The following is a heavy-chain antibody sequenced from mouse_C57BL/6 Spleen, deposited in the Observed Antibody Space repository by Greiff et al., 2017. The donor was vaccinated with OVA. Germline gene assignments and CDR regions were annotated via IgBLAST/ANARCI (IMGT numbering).Heavy chain of an antibody. CDR1: GYTFTSYW. CDR2: IDPSDSYT. J-gene: IGHJ2*01. D-gene: IGHD1-3*01. CDR3: AISITDSYFDY. V-gene: IGHV1-69*01. Sequence: QVQLQQPGAELVMPGASVKLSCKASGYTFTSYWMHWVKQRPGQGLEWIGEIDPSDSYTNYNEKFKGKSTLTVDKSSSTAYMQLSSLTSEDSAVVYCAISITDSYFDYWGQGTTLTVSS.